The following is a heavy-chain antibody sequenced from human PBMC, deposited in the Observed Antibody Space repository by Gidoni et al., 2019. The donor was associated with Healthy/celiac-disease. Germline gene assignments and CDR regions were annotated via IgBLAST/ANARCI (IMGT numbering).Heavy chain of an antibody. V-gene: IGHV1-8*01. D-gene: IGHD3-22*01. J-gene: IGHJ4*02. CDR3: ARPLRDYYDSSGYDY. CDR1: GYTFTSYD. Sequence: QVQLVQSGAEVKHPGASVTVSCKASGYTFTSYDINWVRQATGQGLEWMGWMNPNSGNTGDAQKFQGRVTMTRNTSISTAYMELSSLRSEDTAVYYCARPLRDYYDSSGYDYWGQGTLVTVSS. CDR2: MNPNSGNT.